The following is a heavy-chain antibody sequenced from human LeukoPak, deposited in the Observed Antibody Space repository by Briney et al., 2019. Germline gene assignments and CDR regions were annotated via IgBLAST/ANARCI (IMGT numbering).Heavy chain of an antibody. V-gene: IGHV3-30*04. D-gene: IGHD4-17*01. CDR2: ISYDGSNK. CDR3: AREPRTTVTTWTFDY. CDR1: GFTFSSYA. J-gene: IGHJ4*02. Sequence: GGSLRLSCAASGFTFSSYAMHWVRQAPGKGLEWVAVISYDGSNKYYADSVKGRFTISRDNSKNTLYVQMSSLRAEDTAVYYCAREPRTTVTTWTFDYWGQGTLVTVSS.